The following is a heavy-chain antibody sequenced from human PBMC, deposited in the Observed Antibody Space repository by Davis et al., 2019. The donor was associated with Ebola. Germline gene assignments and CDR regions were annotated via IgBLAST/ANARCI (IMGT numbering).Heavy chain of an antibody. CDR3: ARGGLRSGGMDV. CDR1: GYTFTSYA. CDR2: INAGNGNT. V-gene: IGHV1-3*01. J-gene: IGHJ6*02. Sequence: ASVKVSCKASGYTFTSYAMHWVRQAPGQRLEWMGWINAGNGNTKYSQKFQGRVTITRDTSASTAYMELSSLRSEDTAVYYCARGGLRSGGMDVWGQGTTVTVSS.